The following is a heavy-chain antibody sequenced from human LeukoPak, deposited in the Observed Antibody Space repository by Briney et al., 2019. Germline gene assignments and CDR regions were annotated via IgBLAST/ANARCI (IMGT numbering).Heavy chain of an antibody. J-gene: IGHJ5*02. CDR1: GFTFSSYA. V-gene: IGHV3-33*01. CDR2: IWYDGSNK. CDR3: ARDRYCSSTSCWGGWFDP. D-gene: IGHD2-2*01. Sequence: GGSLRLSCAASGFTFSSYAIHWVRQAPGKGLEWVAVIWYDGSNKYYADSVKGRFTISRDNSKNTLYLQMNSLRAEDTAVYYCARDRYCSSTSCWGGWFDPWGQGTLVTVSS.